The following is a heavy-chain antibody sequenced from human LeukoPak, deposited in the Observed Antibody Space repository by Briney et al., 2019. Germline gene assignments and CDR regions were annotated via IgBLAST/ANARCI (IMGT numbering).Heavy chain of an antibody. D-gene: IGHD3-10*01. CDR3: AGDFDY. CDR2: MSYDGSNE. Sequence: GGSLRLSCAASGFTFSTYIMHWVRQAPGKGLEWVAVMSYDGSNEYYADSVKGRFTIYRDNSQSALYLQMNSLRTEDTAVYYCAGDFDYWGQGTLVSVSS. J-gene: IGHJ4*02. V-gene: IGHV3-30-3*01. CDR1: GFTFSTYI.